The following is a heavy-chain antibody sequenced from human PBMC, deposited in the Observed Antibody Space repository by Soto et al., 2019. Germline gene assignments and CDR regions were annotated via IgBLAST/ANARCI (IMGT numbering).Heavy chain of an antibody. Sequence: GESLKISCKGSGYSFAGYWITWVRQKPGKGLEWMGRIDPSDSQTYYSPSFRGHVTISATKSITTVFLQWSSLRASGTAMYYCARQIYDSDTGPNFQYYFDSWGQGTPVTVSS. CDR2: IDPSDSQT. J-gene: IGHJ4*02. V-gene: IGHV5-10-1*01. CDR3: ARQIYDSDTGPNFQYYFDS. CDR1: GYSFAGYW. D-gene: IGHD3-22*01.